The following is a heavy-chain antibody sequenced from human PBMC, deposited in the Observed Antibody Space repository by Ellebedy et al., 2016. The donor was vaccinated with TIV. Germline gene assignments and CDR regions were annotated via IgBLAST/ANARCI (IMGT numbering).Heavy chain of an antibody. CDR2: ISTSSGYR. V-gene: IGHV3-21*01. CDR3: ARDWGGYYYGMDV. CDR1: GFTFSSSS. Sequence: PGGSLRLSCAASGFTFSSSSMNWVRPAPGKGLEWVSSISTSSGYRFYADSVKGRFTASRDNAKNSLYLQMNSLRAEDTAVYFCARDWGGYYYGMDVWGQGTTVTVS. J-gene: IGHJ6*02. D-gene: IGHD2-21*01.